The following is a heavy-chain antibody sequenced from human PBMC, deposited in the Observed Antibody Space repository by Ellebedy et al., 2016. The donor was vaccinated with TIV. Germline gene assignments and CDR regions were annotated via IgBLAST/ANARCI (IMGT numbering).Heavy chain of an antibody. J-gene: IGHJ5*02. CDR3: ARVGENYYGSGDWFDP. Sequence: SETLSLXXTVYGVSISGYYWSWIRQSPGQGLEWIGEINHSGSANYNPSLKSRVTISVDTSKNQFSLKLSSVTAADTAVYYCARVGENYYGSGDWFDPWGQGTLVTVSS. CDR1: GVSISGYY. D-gene: IGHD3-10*01. V-gene: IGHV4-34*01. CDR2: INHSGSA.